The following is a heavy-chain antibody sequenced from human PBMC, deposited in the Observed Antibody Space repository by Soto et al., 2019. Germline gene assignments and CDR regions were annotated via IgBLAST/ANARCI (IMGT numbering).Heavy chain of an antibody. CDR2: LYWDDDE. V-gene: IGHV2-5*02. D-gene: IGHD3-22*01. CDR3: AHSLSGDSSVYQWAFDI. Sequence: GSGPTLVNPTQTLTLTCTFSGFSLSTRGVGVGWIRQPPGKALEWLALLYWDDDERYSPSLKSRLTITKATSKNQVVLTMTNMDPVDTATYYCAHSLSGDSSVYQWAFDIWGQGTMVTVSS. J-gene: IGHJ3*02. CDR1: GFSLSTRGVG.